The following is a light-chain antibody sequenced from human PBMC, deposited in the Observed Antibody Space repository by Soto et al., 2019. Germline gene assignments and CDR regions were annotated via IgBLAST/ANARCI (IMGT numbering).Light chain of an antibody. J-gene: IGLJ1*01. Sequence: QSALPQPASVSGSPGQSITISCTGSSSDIGAYNYVSWFQQYPGKAPKLIISEVSNRPSGVSNRFSGSKSGTAASLTISGLQTEDEADYFCFSFTTDWTHVFGTGTKVT. CDR1: SSDIGAYNY. CDR2: EVS. CDR3: FSFTTDWTHV. V-gene: IGLV2-14*01.